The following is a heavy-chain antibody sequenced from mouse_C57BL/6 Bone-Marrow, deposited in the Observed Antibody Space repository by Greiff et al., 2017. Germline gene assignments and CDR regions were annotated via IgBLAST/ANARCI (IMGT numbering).Heavy chain of an antibody. J-gene: IGHJ3*01. CDR1: GFSLTSYG. D-gene: IGHD1-1*01. CDR3: ASLYGSSYTWFAY. Sequence: VQLKESGPGLVAPSQSLSITCTVSGFSLTSYGVDWVRQSPGKGLEWLGVIWGVGSTNYNSALKSRLSISKDNSKSQVFLKMNSLQTDDTAMYYCASLYGSSYTWFAYWGQGTLVTVSA. V-gene: IGHV2-6*01. CDR2: IWGVGST.